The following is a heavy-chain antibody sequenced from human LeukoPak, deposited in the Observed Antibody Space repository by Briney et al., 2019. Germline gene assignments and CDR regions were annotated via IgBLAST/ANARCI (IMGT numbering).Heavy chain of an antibody. CDR2: IIPIFGTA. J-gene: IGHJ4*02. Sequence: SVKVSCKASGGTFSSYAISWVRQAPGQGLEWMGGIIPIFGTANYAQKFQGRVTITADESTSTAYMELSSLRSEDTAVYYCARVQTGTTSPTFDYWGQGALVTVSS. CDR3: ARVQTGTTSPTFDY. V-gene: IGHV1-69*13. CDR1: GGTFSSYA. D-gene: IGHD1-1*01.